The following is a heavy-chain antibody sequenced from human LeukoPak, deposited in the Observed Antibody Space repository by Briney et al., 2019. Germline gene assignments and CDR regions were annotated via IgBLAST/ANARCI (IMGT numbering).Heavy chain of an antibody. CDR1: GFTVSSNY. J-gene: IGHJ4*02. V-gene: IGHV3-23*01. D-gene: IGHD2-2*01. CDR3: AKDACTSTSCYPDF. Sequence: PGGSLRLSCAASGFTVSSNYMSWVRQAPGKGLEWVSGISAGGGTTNYADSVKGRFSISRDNSKNTLYLQMSSLRAEDTAVYYCAKDACTSTSCYPDFWGQGTLVTVSS. CDR2: ISAGGGTT.